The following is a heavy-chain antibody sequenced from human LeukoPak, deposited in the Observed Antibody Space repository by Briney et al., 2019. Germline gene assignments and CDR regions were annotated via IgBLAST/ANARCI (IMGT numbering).Heavy chain of an antibody. CDR1: GFTFSSYA. V-gene: IGHV3-23*01. CDR3: ARRSGSYYPLAFDI. D-gene: IGHD1-26*01. CDR2: VSGSGGST. Sequence: PGGSLRLSCAASGFTFSSYAMTWVRQAPGKGLEWVSTVSGSGGSTYYADSVKGRFTISRDNAKNSLYLQMNSLRAEDTAVYYCARRSGSYYPLAFDIWGQGTMVTVSS. J-gene: IGHJ3*02.